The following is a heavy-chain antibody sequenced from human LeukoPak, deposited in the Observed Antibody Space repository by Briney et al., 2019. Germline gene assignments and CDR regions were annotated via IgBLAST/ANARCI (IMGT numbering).Heavy chain of an antibody. Sequence: GGSLRLSCAASGFTFSSYWMSWVRQAPGKGLEWVANIKQDGSEKYYVDSVKGRFTISRDNAKNSLYLQMNSLRAEDTAVYYCARRHVGWFGELLFDGLNYFDYWGQGTLVTVSS. J-gene: IGHJ4*02. CDR3: ARRHVGWFGELLFDGLNYFDY. CDR1: GFTFSSYW. D-gene: IGHD3-10*01. CDR2: IKQDGSEK. V-gene: IGHV3-7*01.